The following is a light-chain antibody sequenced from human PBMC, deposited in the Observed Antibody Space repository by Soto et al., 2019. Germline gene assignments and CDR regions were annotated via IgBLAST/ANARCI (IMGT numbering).Light chain of an antibody. V-gene: IGKV1-9*01. CDR1: QGISSY. CDR2: SAS. CDR3: QQLNSFPFT. J-gene: IGKJ4*01. Sequence: IQLPQSPSSLSASVGDRVTITCRASQGISSYLAWYQQKPGKAPKLLIYSASTLQSGVPSRFSGSGSGTCFTLTISNLQPEDFATYYCQQLNSFPFTFGGGTRVQIK.